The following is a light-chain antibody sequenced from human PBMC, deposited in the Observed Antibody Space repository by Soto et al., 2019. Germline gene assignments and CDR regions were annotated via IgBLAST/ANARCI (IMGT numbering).Light chain of an antibody. CDR2: GNS. CDR3: QSYDSSLSGWKV. V-gene: IGLV1-40*01. J-gene: IGLJ2*01. CDR1: SSNIGAGYD. Sequence: QLVLTQPPPVSGAPGQRVTISCTGSSSNIGAGYDVHWYQQLPGTAPKLLIYGNSNRPSGVPDRFSGSKSGTSASLAITGLQAEDEADYYCQSYDSSLSGWKVFGGGTKLTVL.